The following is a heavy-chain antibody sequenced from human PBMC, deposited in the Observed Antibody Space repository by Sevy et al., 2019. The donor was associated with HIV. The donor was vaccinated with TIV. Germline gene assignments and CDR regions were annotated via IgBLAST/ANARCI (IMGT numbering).Heavy chain of an antibody. CDR2: ISGSGGST. J-gene: IGHJ3*02. Sequence: GGSLRLSCAASGFTFSSYAMSWVRQAPGKGLEWVSAISGSGGSTYYADSVKGRFTISRDNSKNTLYLQMNSLRAEDTAVYYCAKDALSPMYSSSWYFPNGAFDIWGQGTMVTVSS. CDR1: GFTFSSYA. CDR3: AKDALSPMYSSSWYFPNGAFDI. D-gene: IGHD6-13*01. V-gene: IGHV3-23*01.